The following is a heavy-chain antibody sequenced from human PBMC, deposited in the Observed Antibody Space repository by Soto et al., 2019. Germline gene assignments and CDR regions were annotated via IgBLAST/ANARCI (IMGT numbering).Heavy chain of an antibody. CDR3: TKGGIPRRYNIPKVDFDY. Sequence: PVGSLRLSCAGSGFIFSNYAMSWVRQAPGRGLEWVSAISGSGATTYYPDSVKGRFTISRDNSKNTLYLQMNNLRADDTAVYYCTKGGIPRRYNIPKVDFDYWGQGSLVTVSS. J-gene: IGHJ4*02. CDR2: ISGSGATT. D-gene: IGHD1-1*01. CDR1: GFIFSNYA. V-gene: IGHV3-23*01.